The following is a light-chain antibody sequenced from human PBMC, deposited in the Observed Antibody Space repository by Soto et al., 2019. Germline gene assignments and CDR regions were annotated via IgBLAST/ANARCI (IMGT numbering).Light chain of an antibody. J-gene: IGKJ1*01. CDR1: QSISSY. V-gene: IGKV1-39*01. CDR3: QQSYSILWT. CDR2: AAS. Sequence: IQMTQSPSSLSASVGDRFTITCPASQSISSYLNWYQQKPGKAPKLLIYAASSLQSGVTSRFSGSGSGTDFTLTISSLQPEDFATYYCQQSYSILWTVGQGTRVEIK.